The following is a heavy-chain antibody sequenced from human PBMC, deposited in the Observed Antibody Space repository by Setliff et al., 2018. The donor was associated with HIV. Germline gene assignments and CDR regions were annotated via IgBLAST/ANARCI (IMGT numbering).Heavy chain of an antibody. CDR1: GFTFSSSA. Sequence: SVKVSCKASGFTFSSSAIHWVRQARGQRLEWIGWIVVDSGGTNYAQKFQNRVALTRDVSTRTAYMELSSLRSEDTAVYYCATLVRGVAPFDDWGQGTLVTVSS. J-gene: IGHJ4*02. V-gene: IGHV1-58*02. D-gene: IGHD3-10*01. CDR2: IVVDSGGT. CDR3: ATLVRGVAPFDD.